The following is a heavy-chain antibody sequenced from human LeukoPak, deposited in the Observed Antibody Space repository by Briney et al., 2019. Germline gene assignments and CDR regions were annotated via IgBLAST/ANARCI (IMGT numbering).Heavy chain of an antibody. CDR2: INPSGGST. D-gene: IGHD1-26*01. CDR1: GYTFTNYY. CDR3: AMPRTGSYYYFDY. Sequence: ASVKVSCKASGYTFTNYYIHWVRQAPGQGLEWMGIINPSGGSTNYAQKFQGRVTVTRATSTSTVYMGLSSLRSEDTAVYYCAMPRTGSYYYFDYWGQGTLVTVSS. J-gene: IGHJ4*02. V-gene: IGHV1-46*03.